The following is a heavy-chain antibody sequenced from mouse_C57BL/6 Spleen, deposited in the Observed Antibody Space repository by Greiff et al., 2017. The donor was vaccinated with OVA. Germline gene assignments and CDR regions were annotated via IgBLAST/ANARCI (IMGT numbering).Heavy chain of an antibody. Sequence: VKLVESGPGLVAPSQSLSITCTVSGFSLTSYAISWVRQPPGKGLEWLGVIWTGGGTNYNSAHKSRLSISKDNSKSRVLLKMNSLQTDDATRYYCAGRGMEGVDYWGQGTSVTVSS. CDR1: GFSLTSYA. CDR3: AGRGMEGVDY. CDR2: IWTGGGT. J-gene: IGHJ4*01. V-gene: IGHV2-9-1*01. D-gene: IGHD2-3*01.